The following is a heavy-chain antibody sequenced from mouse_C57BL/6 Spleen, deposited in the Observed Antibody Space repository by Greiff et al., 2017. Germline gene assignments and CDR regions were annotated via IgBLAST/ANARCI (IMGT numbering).Heavy chain of an antibody. V-gene: IGHV2-9-1*01. D-gene: IGHD2-5*01. CDR1: GFSLTSYA. Sequence: VHLVESGPGLVAPSQSLSITCTVSGFSLTSYAISLVRQPPGKGLEWLGVIWTGGGTNYNSALKSRLSISKDNSKSQVFLKMNSLQTDDTARYYCAIYSNYAMDYWGQGTSVTVSS. CDR2: IWTGGGT. CDR3: AIYSNYAMDY. J-gene: IGHJ4*01.